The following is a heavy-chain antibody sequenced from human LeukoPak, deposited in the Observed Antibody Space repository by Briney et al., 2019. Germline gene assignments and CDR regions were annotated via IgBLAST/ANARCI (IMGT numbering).Heavy chain of an antibody. Sequence: PGGSLRLSCAASGFTFSRYSMNWVRQAPGKGLEWVSYIHSSSSSIYYADSVKGRFTISRDKAKNSLYLQMNSLRAADTAVYYCARANPPGISFFDYWGQGTLVTVSS. J-gene: IGHJ4*02. D-gene: IGHD2-15*01. CDR2: IHSSSSSI. CDR3: ARANPPGISFFDY. CDR1: GFTFSRYS. V-gene: IGHV3-21*04.